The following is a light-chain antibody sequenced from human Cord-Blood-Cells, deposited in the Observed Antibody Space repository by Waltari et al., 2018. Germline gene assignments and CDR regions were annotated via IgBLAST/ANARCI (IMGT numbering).Light chain of an antibody. Sequence: DIVMTQSPLSLPVTPGEPVSISCRSSQSLLHSNGYNYLDWYLQKPGQSPQLLIYLGSNRASGVPDRFSGSGSGTDFTLKISRVEAEDVGVYYCMQALQTIFTFGPGTKVDIK. J-gene: IGKJ3*01. V-gene: IGKV2-28*01. CDR1: QSLLHSNGYNY. CDR3: MQALQTIFT. CDR2: LGS.